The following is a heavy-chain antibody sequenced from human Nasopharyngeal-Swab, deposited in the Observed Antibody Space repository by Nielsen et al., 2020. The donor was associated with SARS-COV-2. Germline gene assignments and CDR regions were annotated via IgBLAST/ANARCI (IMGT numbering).Heavy chain of an antibody. CDR1: GYSFTSYW. Sequence: KVSCKGSGYSFTSYWISWVRQMPGKGLEWMGRIDPSDSYTNYSPSFQGHVTISADKSISTAYLQWSSLKASDTAMYYCARQKAVAFYYYYGMDVWGQGTTVTVSS. CDR2: IDPSDSYT. D-gene: IGHD6-19*01. V-gene: IGHV5-10-1*01. CDR3: ARQKAVAFYYYYGMDV. J-gene: IGHJ6*02.